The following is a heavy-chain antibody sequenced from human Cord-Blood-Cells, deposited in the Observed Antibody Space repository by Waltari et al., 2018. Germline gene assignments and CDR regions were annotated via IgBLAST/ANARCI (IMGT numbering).Heavy chain of an antibody. CDR1: GGTFSRYA. CDR3: AGWELLRYYYYGMDV. J-gene: IGHJ6*02. V-gene: IGHV1-69*18. Sequence: QVQLVQSGAEVKKPGSSVKVSCKASGGTFSRYAISWVRQAPGQGLEWMARISPIFGTANYSQRFQCRVTLTADESTITAYMELSSLRSEDTALYYCAGWELLRYYYYGMDVWVQGTTVTVSS. D-gene: IGHD1-26*01. CDR2: ISPIFGTA.